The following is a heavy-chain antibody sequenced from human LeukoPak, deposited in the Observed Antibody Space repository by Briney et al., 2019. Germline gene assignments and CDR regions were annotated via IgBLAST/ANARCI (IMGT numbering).Heavy chain of an antibody. D-gene: IGHD2-2*01. CDR2: IRNDGSNK. Sequence: GGSLRLSCAASGFTFSSYSMNWVRQAPGKGLEWVAFIRNDGSNKYYADSLKGRFTVSRDNSKNTLYLQMSSLRADDTAVYYCAKGGMYCSSTSCYHYYYYMDVWGKGTTVTVSS. CDR3: AKGGMYCSSTSCYHYYYYMDV. CDR1: GFTFSSYS. J-gene: IGHJ6*03. V-gene: IGHV3-30*02.